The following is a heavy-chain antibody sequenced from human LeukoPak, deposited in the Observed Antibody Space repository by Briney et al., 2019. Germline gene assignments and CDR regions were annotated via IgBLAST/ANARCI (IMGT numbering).Heavy chain of an antibody. Sequence: PGGSLRLSCAASGFTFSSYWMRWVRQAPGKGLEWVANIKQDGSEKYYVDSVKGRFTISRDNAKNSLYLQMNSLRAEDTAVYYCARGGCSSTSCPNYYYYYGMDVWGQGTTVTVSS. CDR1: GFTFSSYW. V-gene: IGHV3-7*01. CDR3: ARGGCSSTSCPNYYYYYGMDV. CDR2: IKQDGSEK. D-gene: IGHD2-2*01. J-gene: IGHJ6*02.